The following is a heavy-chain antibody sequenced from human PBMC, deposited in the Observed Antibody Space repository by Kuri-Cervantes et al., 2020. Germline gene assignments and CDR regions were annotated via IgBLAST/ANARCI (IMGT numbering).Heavy chain of an antibody. J-gene: IGHJ4*02. D-gene: IGHD4-17*01. Sequence: ASVKVSCKASGYTFNGYYMHWVRQAPGQGLEWMGWINPNSGGTNYAQKFQGWVTMTRDTSISTAYMELSRLRSDDTAVYYCARQDVSTVTLDCWGQGTLVTVSS. CDR1: GYTFNGYY. CDR2: INPNSGGT. CDR3: ARQDVSTVTLDC. V-gene: IGHV1-2*04.